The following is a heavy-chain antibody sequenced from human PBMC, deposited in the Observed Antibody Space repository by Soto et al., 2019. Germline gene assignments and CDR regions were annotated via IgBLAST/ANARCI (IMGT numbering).Heavy chain of an antibody. CDR1: GYTLTELS. D-gene: IGHD5-12*01. J-gene: IGHJ4*02. V-gene: IGHV1-24*01. CDR2: FDPEDGET. Sequence: ASVKVSCKVSGYTLTELSMHWVRQAPGKGLEWMGGFDPEDGETIHAQKFQGRVTMTEDTSTDTAYMELSSLRSEDTAVYYCATLLVRDGYNLRTRYFDYWGQGTLVTVSS. CDR3: ATLLVRDGYNLRTRYFDY.